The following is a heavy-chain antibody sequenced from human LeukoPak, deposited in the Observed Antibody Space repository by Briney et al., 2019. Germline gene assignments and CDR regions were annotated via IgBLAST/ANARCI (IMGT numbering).Heavy chain of an antibody. CDR1: GYTLTELS. J-gene: IGHJ5*02. V-gene: IGHV1-24*01. CDR3: GTAGVPGYWFEP. D-gene: IGHD7-27*01. Sequence: ASVKVSCKVSGYTLTELSMHWVRQAPGKGLEWMGGFDPEDGETIYAQKFQGRVTMTEDTSTDAAYMEPSSLRSGDTAVYYCGTAGVPGYWFEPWGQGTLVTVAS. CDR2: FDPEDGET.